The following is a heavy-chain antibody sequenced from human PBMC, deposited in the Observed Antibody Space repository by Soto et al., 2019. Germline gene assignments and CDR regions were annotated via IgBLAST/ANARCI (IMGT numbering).Heavy chain of an antibody. CDR1: GFTFSSYA. CDR2: ISGSGGST. Sequence: GGSLRLSCAASGFTFSSYAMSWVRQAPGKGLEWVSAISGSGGSTYYADSVKGRFTISRDNSKNTLYLQMNSLRAEDTAVYDCARAMGMVRGVIHYFDYWGQGTLVTVSS. V-gene: IGHV3-23*01. J-gene: IGHJ4*02. D-gene: IGHD3-10*01. CDR3: ARAMGMVRGVIHYFDY.